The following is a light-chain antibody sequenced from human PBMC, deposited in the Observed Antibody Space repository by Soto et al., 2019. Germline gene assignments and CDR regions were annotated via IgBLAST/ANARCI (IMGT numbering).Light chain of an antibody. Sequence: DIVLTQSPATLSLSPGERATLSCRASQSVSSYLAWYQQKPGQAPRLLIYDASNRATGIPARFSGSGSGTDFTLTISSLESEDFAVYYCRQRSDWPLITFGPGTKVDIK. CDR2: DAS. CDR3: RQRSDWPLIT. V-gene: IGKV3-11*01. CDR1: QSVSSY. J-gene: IGKJ3*01.